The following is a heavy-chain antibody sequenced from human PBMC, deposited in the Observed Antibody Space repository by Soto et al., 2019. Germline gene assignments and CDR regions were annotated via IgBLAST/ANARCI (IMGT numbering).Heavy chain of an antibody. CDR2: IIPIFGTA. D-gene: IGHD3-22*01. CDR3: ARGTDSSGTGAFDI. CDR1: GGTFNTYA. Sequence: ASVKVSCKASGGTFNTYAISWVRQAPGQGLEWMGGIIPIFGTANYAQKFQGRVTITADKSTSTVYMELSSLRSEDTAVYYCARGTDSSGTGAFDIWGQGTLVTVSS. V-gene: IGHV1-69*06. J-gene: IGHJ3*02.